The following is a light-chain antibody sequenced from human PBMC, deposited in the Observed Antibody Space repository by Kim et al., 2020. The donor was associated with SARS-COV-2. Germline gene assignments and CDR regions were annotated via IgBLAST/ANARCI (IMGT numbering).Light chain of an antibody. CDR1: QSISSL. CDR3: QQYNSYSPIT. Sequence: SVGDRVTITCRASQSISSLLAWYQQKPGNAPKLLIYKASSLESGVPSRFSGSGSGTEFTLTISSLQPDDFATYYCQQYNSYSPITFGQGTRLEIK. V-gene: IGKV1-5*03. J-gene: IGKJ5*01. CDR2: KAS.